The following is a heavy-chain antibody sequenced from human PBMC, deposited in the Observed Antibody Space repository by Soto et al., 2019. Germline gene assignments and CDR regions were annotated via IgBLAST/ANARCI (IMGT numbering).Heavy chain of an antibody. D-gene: IGHD1-1*01. CDR1: GFSFSSYP. V-gene: IGHV3-23*01. Sequence: LRLSCVASGFSFSSYPMTWVRQAPGKGLEWVSVISGSGTNTYYAESVKGRFTISRDSSQNTLYLQMNSLRAEDTAVYYCAKEKPTTTCFDSWGQGTLVTVSS. J-gene: IGHJ4*02. CDR3: AKEKPTTTCFDS. CDR2: ISGSGTNT.